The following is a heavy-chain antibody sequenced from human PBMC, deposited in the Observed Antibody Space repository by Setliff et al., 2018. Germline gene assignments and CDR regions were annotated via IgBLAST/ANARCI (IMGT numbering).Heavy chain of an antibody. D-gene: IGHD2-2*03. V-gene: IGHV4-61*02. J-gene: IGHJ6*04. CDR1: GGSISSGSYY. Sequence: SETLSLTCTVSGGSISSGSYYWSWIRQPAGKGLEWIGRIYTGGSTNYNPSLKSRVTISLDTSKNHFSLTLTSVTAADTAVYYCAMDQGVVWGKGTTVTVSS. CDR2: IYTGGST. CDR3: AMDQGVV.